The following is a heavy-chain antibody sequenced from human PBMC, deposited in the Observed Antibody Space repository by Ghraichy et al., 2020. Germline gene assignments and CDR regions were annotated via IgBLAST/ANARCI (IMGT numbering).Heavy chain of an antibody. Sequence: GGSLRLSCAASGFTFSDHYMDWVRQAPGKGLEWVGRTRNKTKSYTTEYAASVKGRFTISRDDSKNSLYLQMNSLKTEDTAIYYCARVPTGPSSHLEYWGQGTLVTVSS. CDR1: GFTFSDHY. CDR3: ARVPTGPSSHLEY. V-gene: IGHV3-72*01. CDR2: TRNKTKSYTT. J-gene: IGHJ4*02. D-gene: IGHD6-13*01.